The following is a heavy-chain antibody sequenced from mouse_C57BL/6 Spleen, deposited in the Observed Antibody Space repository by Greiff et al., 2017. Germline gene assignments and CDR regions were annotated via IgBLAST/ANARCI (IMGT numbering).Heavy chain of an antibody. J-gene: IGHJ4*01. CDR1: GFTFSSYA. Sequence: EVKVVESGEGLVKPGGSLKLSCAASGFTFSSYAMSWVRQTPEKRLEWVAYISSGGDYIYYADTVKGRFTISRDNARNTLYLQMSSLKSEDTAMYYCTREIGSALYAMDYWGQGTSVTVSS. CDR2: ISSGGDYI. D-gene: IGHD2-14*01. CDR3: TREIGSALYAMDY. V-gene: IGHV5-9-1*02.